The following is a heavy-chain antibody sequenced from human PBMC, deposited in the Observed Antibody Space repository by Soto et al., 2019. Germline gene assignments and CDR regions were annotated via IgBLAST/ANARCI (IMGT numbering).Heavy chain of an antibody. V-gene: IGHV3-30*18. Sequence: GGSLRLSCAASGFTFSSYGMHWVRQAPGKGLEWVAVISYDGSNKYYADSVKGRFTISRDNSKNTLYLQMNRLRAEDTAVYYCAKAYRITPLDYYDGMDVWGQGTTVTVS. J-gene: IGHJ6*02. CDR1: GFTFSSYG. D-gene: IGHD3-10*01. CDR2: ISYDGSNK. CDR3: AKAYRITPLDYYDGMDV.